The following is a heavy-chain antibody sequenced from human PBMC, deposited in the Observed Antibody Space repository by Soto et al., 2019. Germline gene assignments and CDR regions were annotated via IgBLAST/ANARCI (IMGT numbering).Heavy chain of an antibody. J-gene: IGHJ6*02. V-gene: IGHV6-1*01. D-gene: IGHD6-13*01. Sequence: SQTLSLTCAISGDSVSSNSAAWNWIRQSPSRGLEWLGRTYYRSKWYNDYAVSVKSRITINPDTSKNQLSLQLNSVTPEDTAVYYCARGWVAAAAAYYYYGMDVWGQGTTGTVSS. CDR1: GDSVSSNSAA. CDR3: ARGWVAAAAAYYYYGMDV. CDR2: TYYRSKWYN.